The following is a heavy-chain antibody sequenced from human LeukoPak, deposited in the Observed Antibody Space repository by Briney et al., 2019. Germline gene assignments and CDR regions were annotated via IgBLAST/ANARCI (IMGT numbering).Heavy chain of an antibody. CDR1: GGSISSYY. V-gene: IGHV4-59*01. J-gene: IGHJ4*02. CDR3: ARERCSGWYSVGFDY. D-gene: IGHD6-19*01. CDR2: IYYSGST. Sequence: PSETLSLTCTVSGGSISSYYWSWIRQPPGKGLEWIGYIYYSGSTNYNPSLKSRVTISVDTSKNQFSLKLSSVTAADTAVYYCARERCSGWYSVGFDYWGQGTLVTVSS.